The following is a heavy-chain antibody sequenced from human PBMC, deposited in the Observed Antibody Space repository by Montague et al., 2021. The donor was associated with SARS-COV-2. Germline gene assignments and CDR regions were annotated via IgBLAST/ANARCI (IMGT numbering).Heavy chain of an antibody. CDR2: IYCGGST. J-gene: IGHJ6*02. V-gene: IGHV3-53*01. Sequence: LTLTCTFSGLSLSTGGMCVSWVRQAPGKGLEWVSVIYCGGSTYYAASLKGRFTISRDNSKNQLFLQMTSLRAEDTAVYYCARDVSPSGLMDVWGQGTTVTVSS. CDR1: GLSLSTGGMC. CDR3: ARDVSPSGLMDV. D-gene: IGHD6-25*01.